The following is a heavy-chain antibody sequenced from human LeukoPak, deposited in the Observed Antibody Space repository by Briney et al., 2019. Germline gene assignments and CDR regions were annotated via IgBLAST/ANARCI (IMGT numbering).Heavy chain of an antibody. CDR1: GYTFISYL. CDR2: VNPNDGST. D-gene: IGHD1-26*01. CDR3: AKEREGTYYFDY. V-gene: IGHV1-46*01. Sequence: SVKVSCKASGYTFISYLIHWVRQAPGQGLEWMGRVNPNDGSTIYTQRFQGRVTMTRDTSTNTVYLDLTSLRSDDTAVYYCAKEREGTYYFDYWGQGTLVTVSS. J-gene: IGHJ4*02.